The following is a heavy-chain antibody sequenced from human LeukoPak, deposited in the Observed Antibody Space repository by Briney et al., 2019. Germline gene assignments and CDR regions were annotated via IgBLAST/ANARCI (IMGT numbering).Heavy chain of an antibody. Sequence: PGGSLRLSCAASGFTFSSYSMNWVRQAPGKGLEWVSYISSSSSTIYYADSVKGRFTISRDNAKNSLYLQMNSLRAEDTAVYYCARGPGSSGWWKLYYYYMDVWGKGTTVTVSS. CDR2: ISSSSSTI. V-gene: IGHV3-48*01. J-gene: IGHJ6*03. CDR1: GFTFSSYS. D-gene: IGHD6-19*01. CDR3: ARGPGSSGWWKLYYYYMDV.